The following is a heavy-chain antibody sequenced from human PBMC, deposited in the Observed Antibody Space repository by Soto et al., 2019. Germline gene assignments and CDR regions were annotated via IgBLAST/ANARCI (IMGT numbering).Heavy chain of an antibody. CDR3: ARERWDCSSTSCHTHYGMDV. D-gene: IGHD2-2*01. Sequence: SETLSLTCTVSGGSISSGGYYWSWIGQHPGKGWEWIGYIYYSGSTYYNPSLKSRVTIPVDTSKNQFSLKLSSVTAADTAVYYCARERWDCSSTSCHTHYGMDVWGQGTTVTVSS. J-gene: IGHJ6*02. V-gene: IGHV4-31*03. CDR1: GGSISSGGYY. CDR2: IYYSGST.